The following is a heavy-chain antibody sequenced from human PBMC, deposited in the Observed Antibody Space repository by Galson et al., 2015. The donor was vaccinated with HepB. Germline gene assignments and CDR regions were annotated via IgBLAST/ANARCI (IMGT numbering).Heavy chain of an antibody. D-gene: IGHD6-19*01. CDR1: GFTFSSYN. CDR3: ARDAWGIIVTGSDY. J-gene: IGHJ4*02. Sequence: SLRLSCAASGFTFSSYNMNWVRQAPGKGLEWVSSISTSGSYTFYADSVKGRFIISRDNAESSLFLQMNSLRGEDTAVYYCARDAWGIIVTGSDYWGQGTLVTVSS. CDR2: ISTSGSYT. V-gene: IGHV3-21*06.